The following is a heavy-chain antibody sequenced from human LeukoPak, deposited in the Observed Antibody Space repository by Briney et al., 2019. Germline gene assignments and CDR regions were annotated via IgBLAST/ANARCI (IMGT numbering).Heavy chain of an antibody. D-gene: IGHD4/OR15-4a*01. CDR3: ARHDGASYFDY. V-gene: IGHV4-4*07. CDR2: IYTNGSV. J-gene: IGHJ4*02. Sequence: SETLSLTCTVSGGPISSYYWSWIRQPAGKGLEWIGRIYTNGSVNYNPSLKSRVTMSVDTSKNQFALELSSVTAADTAVYYCARHDGASYFDYWGQRTLVTVSS. CDR1: GGPISSYY.